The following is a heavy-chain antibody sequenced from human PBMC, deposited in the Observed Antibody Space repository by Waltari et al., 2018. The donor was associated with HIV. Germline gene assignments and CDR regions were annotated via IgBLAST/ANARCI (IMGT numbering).Heavy chain of an antibody. V-gene: IGHV4-39*01. CDR1: GGSISSVNYF. Sequence: QLQLQESGPGLVTHSDTLSLTFTVSGGSISSVNYFWGWIRQPPGTGLECIGSIYHSGSTYYNPSLKSRVTISVDTSKSQFSLKLSSVTAADTAVYYCASTGYTYGLDYWGQGTLVTVSS. CDR3: ASTGYTYGLDY. J-gene: IGHJ4*02. D-gene: IGHD5-18*01. CDR2: IYHSGST.